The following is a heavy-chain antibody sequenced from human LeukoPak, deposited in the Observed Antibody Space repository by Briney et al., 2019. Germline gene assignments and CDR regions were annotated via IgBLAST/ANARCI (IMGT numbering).Heavy chain of an antibody. CDR2: IKQDGSEK. V-gene: IGHV3-7*01. CDR1: GFTFSSYG. J-gene: IGHJ3*02. CDR3: ARVESYWAFDI. Sequence: GGSLRLSCAASGFTFSSYGMSWVRQAPGKGLEWVANIKQDGSEKYYVDSVKGRFTISRDNAKNSLYLQMNSLRAEDTAVYYCARVESYWAFDIWGQGTMVTVSS. D-gene: IGHD1-26*01.